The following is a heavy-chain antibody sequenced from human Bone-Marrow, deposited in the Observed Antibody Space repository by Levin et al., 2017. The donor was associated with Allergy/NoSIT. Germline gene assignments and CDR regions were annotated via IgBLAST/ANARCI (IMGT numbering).Heavy chain of an antibody. Sequence: GGSLRLSCAASGFTFSGYWMSWVRQAPGKGLEWVANIKQDGTEKYYVDSVKGRFTVSRDSAKNSVYLQMSSLRVEDTAVYFCARNWRSAFDIWGQGTVVTFSS. CDR1: GFTFSGYW. V-gene: IGHV3-7*04. CDR2: IKQDGTEK. CDR3: ARNWRSAFDI. J-gene: IGHJ3*02.